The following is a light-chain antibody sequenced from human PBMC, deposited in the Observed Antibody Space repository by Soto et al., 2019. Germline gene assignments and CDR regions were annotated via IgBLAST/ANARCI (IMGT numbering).Light chain of an antibody. V-gene: IGLV1-40*01. CDR2: GNG. CDR3: QSFDSLTGVV. CDR1: SSNIGAGFD. Sequence: QSVLTQPPSVSGAPGQRVTISCIGSSSNIGAGFDVQWYQHLPGRAPKLLMYGNGNRPSGVPDRFSTFESATSASLAITGVQVEDEADYYCQSFDSLTGVVLGGGTKLTVL. J-gene: IGLJ3*02.